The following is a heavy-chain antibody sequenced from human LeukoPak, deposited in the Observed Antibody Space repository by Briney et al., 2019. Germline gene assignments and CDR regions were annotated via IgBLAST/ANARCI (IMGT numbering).Heavy chain of an antibody. D-gene: IGHD3-3*01. J-gene: IGHJ6*04. V-gene: IGHV3-30*03. CDR1: GFTFTMFG. Sequence: GGSLRLSCAASGFTFTMFGMNWVRQAPGKGLEWVAVISYDGSNKYYADSVKGRFTISRDNSKNTLYLQMNSLRAEDTAVYYCARDNRKDVLRFLEWSVGPGDVWGKGTTVTVSS. CDR3: ARDNRKDVLRFLEWSVGPGDV. CDR2: ISYDGSNK.